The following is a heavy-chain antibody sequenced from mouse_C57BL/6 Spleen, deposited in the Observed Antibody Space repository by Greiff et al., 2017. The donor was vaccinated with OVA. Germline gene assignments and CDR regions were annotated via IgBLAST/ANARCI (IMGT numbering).Heavy chain of an antibody. CDR3: ARQDVYDGYYVEFAY. CDR1: GYTFTSYW. CDR2: IHPNSGST. Sequence: VQLQQPGAELVKPGASVKLSCKASGYTFTSYWMHWVKQRPGQGLEWIGMIHPNSGSTNYNEKFKSKATLTVDKSSSTAYMQLSSLTSEDSAVYYCARQDVYDGYYVEFAYWGKGTLVTVSA. J-gene: IGHJ3*01. D-gene: IGHD2-3*01. V-gene: IGHV1-64*01.